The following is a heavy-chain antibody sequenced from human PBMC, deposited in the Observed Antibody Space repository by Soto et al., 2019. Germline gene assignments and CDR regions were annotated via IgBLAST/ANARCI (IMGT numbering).Heavy chain of an antibody. V-gene: IGHV3-11*01. CDR3: ARVSWREKYGMDV. J-gene: IGHJ6*02. CDR2: ITFSGNTV. Sequence: GSLRLSCAASGFTFSDSYMSWIRQAPGKGLEWISYITFSGNTVYYADSLKGRFTISRDNAKNSLYLQMNRLRAEDTAVYYCARVSWREKYGMDVWGQGTTVTVSS. CDR1: GFTFSDSY.